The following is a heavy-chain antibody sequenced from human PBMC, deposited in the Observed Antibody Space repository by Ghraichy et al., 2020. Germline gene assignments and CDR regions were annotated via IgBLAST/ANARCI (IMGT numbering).Heavy chain of an antibody. CDR3: ARDYLHYWYFDL. Sequence: GSLRLSCTVSGVFLSGYYWSWIRQPPGKGLEWIGYIYHNGGTNYNPSLKSRVSLSIDTSKNQFSLKLSSVTAADTAVYYCARDYLHYWYFDLWGRGTLLTVSS. V-gene: IGHV4-59*01. J-gene: IGHJ2*01. D-gene: IGHD3-10*01. CDR2: IYHNGGT. CDR1: GVFLSGYY.